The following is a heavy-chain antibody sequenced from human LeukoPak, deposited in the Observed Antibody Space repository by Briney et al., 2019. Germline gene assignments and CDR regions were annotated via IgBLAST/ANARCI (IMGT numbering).Heavy chain of an antibody. J-gene: IGHJ4*02. CDR1: GDSISSYY. Sequence: PSETLSLTCTVSGDSISSYYWSWIRQPPGKGLEWIGYIYYTGTTNYNPSLKSRLTISVDTSKRQFSLRLSSVTAADRAVYYCARRLTTGTNDYWGQGTLVTVSS. CDR2: IYYTGTT. D-gene: IGHD1-7*01. V-gene: IGHV4-59*08. CDR3: ARRLTTGTNDY.